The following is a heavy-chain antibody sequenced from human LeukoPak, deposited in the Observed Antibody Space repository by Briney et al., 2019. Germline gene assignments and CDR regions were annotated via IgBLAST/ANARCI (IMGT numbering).Heavy chain of an antibody. CDR3: GTWIVGSGY. V-gene: IGHV3-72*01. J-gene: IGHJ4*02. Sequence: GGSLRLSCAASGFTFNDHFMDWVRQAPGKGLEWVGRTKHKDNGYSTEYAASVKGRFSISRDDSKNSMYLQMNSLKIEDTAVYYCGTWIVGSGYWGQGTLVTVSS. CDR1: GFTFNDHF. D-gene: IGHD1-26*01. CDR2: TKHKDNGYST.